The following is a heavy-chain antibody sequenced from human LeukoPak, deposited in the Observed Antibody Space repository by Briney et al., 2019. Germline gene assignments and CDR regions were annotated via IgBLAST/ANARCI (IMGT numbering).Heavy chain of an antibody. CDR1: GGTFSSYA. CDR3: ARDGPYYYDSSGFDY. D-gene: IGHD3-22*01. J-gene: IGHJ4*02. CDR2: IIPIFGTA. V-gene: IGHV1-69*05. Sequence: SVKVSCKASGGTFSSYAISWVRQAPGQGPEWMGRIIPIFGTANYAQKFQGRVTITTDESTSTAYMELSSLRSEDTAVYYCARDGPYYYDSSGFDYWGQGTLVTVSS.